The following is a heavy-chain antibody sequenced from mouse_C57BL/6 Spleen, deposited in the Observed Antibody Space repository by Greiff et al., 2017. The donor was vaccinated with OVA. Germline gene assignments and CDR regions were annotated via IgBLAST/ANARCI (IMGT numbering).Heavy chain of an antibody. CDR2: IYPGSGST. V-gene: IGHV1-55*01. CDR1: GYTFTSYW. J-gene: IGHJ1*03. Sequence: VQLQQPGAELVKPGASVKMSCKASGYTFTSYWITWVKQRPGQGLEWIGDIYPGSGSTNYNEKFKSKATLTVDTSSSTAYMQLSSLTSEDSAVYYCAEGTTVQAGYFDVWGTGTTVTVSS. CDR3: AEGTTVQAGYFDV. D-gene: IGHD1-1*01.